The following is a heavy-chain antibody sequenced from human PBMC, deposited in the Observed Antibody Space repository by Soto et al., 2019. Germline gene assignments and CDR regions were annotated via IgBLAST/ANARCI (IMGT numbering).Heavy chain of an antibody. V-gene: IGHV1-8*02. Sequence: ASVKVSCKASGYDFTAYDINWVRQASGQGLEWMGWMNPINGATGSARRFQGRVSMTRNTATATAYLELSSLRSDDSAVYFCGRGPSPRAPAGGTPYYYAMDVWGQGTTVTVSS. D-gene: IGHD2-2*01. CDR3: GRGPSPRAPAGGTPYYYAMDV. CDR1: GYDFTAYD. J-gene: IGHJ6*02. CDR2: MNPINGAT.